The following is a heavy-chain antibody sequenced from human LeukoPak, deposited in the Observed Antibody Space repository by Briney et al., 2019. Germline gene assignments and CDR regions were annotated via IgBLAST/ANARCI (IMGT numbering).Heavy chain of an antibody. CDR3: ARQTGSGLFILP. CDR1: GVSISSYY. Sequence: PSETLSLTCTVSGVSISSYYWSWIRQPPGKGLEWIGYIYYSGSTNYNPSLKSRVTISVDTSKNQFSLMLTSVTAADTAVYYCARQTGSGLFILPGGQGTLVTVSS. D-gene: IGHD3/OR15-3a*01. V-gene: IGHV4-59*08. J-gene: IGHJ4*02. CDR2: IYYSGST.